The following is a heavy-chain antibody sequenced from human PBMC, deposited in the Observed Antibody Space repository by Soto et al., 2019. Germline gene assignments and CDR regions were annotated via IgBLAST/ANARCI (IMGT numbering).Heavy chain of an antibody. J-gene: IGHJ4*02. D-gene: IGHD3-22*01. CDR2: IDPSDSQT. CDR1: GYSFAGYW. CDR3: ARQIYDSDNGPNFQYYFDS. Sequence: RGESLKISCKGSGYSFAGYWITWVRQKPGKGLEWMGRIDPSDSQTYYSPSFRGHVTISVTKSITTVFLQWSSLRASDTAMYYCARQIYDSDNGPNFQYYFDSWGQGTQVTVYS. V-gene: IGHV5-10-1*01.